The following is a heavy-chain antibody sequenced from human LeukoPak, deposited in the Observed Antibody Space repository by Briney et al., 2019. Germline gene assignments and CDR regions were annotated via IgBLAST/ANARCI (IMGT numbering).Heavy chain of an antibody. CDR2: IYYSGST. D-gene: IGHD5-24*01. CDR1: GGSISSYY. CDR3: ARKRRDGYNQPFDY. V-gene: IGHV4-59*01. J-gene: IGHJ4*02. Sequence: SETLSLTCTVSGGSISSYYWSWIRQPPGKGLEWIGYIYYSGSTSYNPSLKSRVTISVDTSKNQFSLKLSSVTAADTAVYYCARKRRDGYNQPFDYWGQGTLVTVSS.